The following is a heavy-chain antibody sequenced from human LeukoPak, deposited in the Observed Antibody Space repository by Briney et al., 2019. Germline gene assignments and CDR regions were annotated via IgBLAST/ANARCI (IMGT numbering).Heavy chain of an antibody. V-gene: IGHV1-8*01. CDR3: ARELLWFGELADY. CDR2: MNPNSGNT. Sequence: ASVKVSCKASGYTFTSYDINWVRQATGQGLEWMGWMNPNSGNTGYAQKFQGRVTMTRNTSISTAYMELSSLRSEDTAVYYCARELLWFGELADYWGQGTLVTVSS. CDR1: GYTFTSYD. D-gene: IGHD3-10*01. J-gene: IGHJ4*02.